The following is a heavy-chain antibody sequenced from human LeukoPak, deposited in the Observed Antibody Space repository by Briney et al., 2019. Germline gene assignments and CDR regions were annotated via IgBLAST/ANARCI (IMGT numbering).Heavy chain of an antibody. D-gene: IGHD4-17*01. Sequence: SETLSLTCAVYGGSFSGYYWSWIRQPPGKGLEWIGEINHSGSTNYNPSLKSRVTISVDTSKNQFSLKLSSVTAADTAVYYCARAAVAPTTVTSDAFDIWGQGTIVTVSS. V-gene: IGHV4-34*01. J-gene: IGHJ3*02. CDR3: ARAAVAPTTVTSDAFDI. CDR2: INHSGST. CDR1: GGSFSGYY.